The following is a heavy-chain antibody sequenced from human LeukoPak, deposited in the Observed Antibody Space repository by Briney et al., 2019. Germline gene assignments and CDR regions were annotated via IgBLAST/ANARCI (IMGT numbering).Heavy chain of an antibody. J-gene: IGHJ4*02. CDR2: FYYSGST. D-gene: IGHD1-1*01. CDR1: GGSISSYY. V-gene: IGHV4-59*12. Sequence: SETLSLTCTVSGGSISSYYWSWIRQPPGKGLEWIGYFYYSGSTNYSPSLKSRLTISGDTSKNQFSLKVNSVTAADTAVYYCARAATGTTLRSTYFDYWGQGTLVTVSS. CDR3: ARAATGTTLRSTYFDY.